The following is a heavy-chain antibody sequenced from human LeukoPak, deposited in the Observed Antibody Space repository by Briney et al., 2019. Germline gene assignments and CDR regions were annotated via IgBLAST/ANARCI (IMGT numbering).Heavy chain of an antibody. Sequence: PGGSLRLSCAASGFTFSSYWMHWVRQAPGKGLVWVSRINNDGSSTTYADSVKGRFTISRDNAKNTLYLQMNSLRAEDTAVYYCAGGGAVGTTTVAFDIWGQGTMVTVSS. D-gene: IGHD1-26*01. V-gene: IGHV3-74*01. CDR2: INNDGSST. J-gene: IGHJ3*02. CDR1: GFTFSSYW. CDR3: AGGGAVGTTTVAFDI.